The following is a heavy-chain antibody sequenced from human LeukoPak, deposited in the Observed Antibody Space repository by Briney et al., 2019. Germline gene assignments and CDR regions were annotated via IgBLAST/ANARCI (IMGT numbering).Heavy chain of an antibody. CDR1: GGTFSSYV. Sequence: SVKVSCKASGGTFSSYVFSWVRQAAGQGLEWMGGIIPIFGTANYAQKFQGRVTITADESTSTAYMELSSLRSEDTAVYYCARAPHYSNYGPYYYGMDVWGQGTTVTVSS. D-gene: IGHD4-11*01. CDR2: IIPIFGTA. CDR3: ARAPHYSNYGPYYYGMDV. V-gene: IGHV1-69*01. J-gene: IGHJ6*02.